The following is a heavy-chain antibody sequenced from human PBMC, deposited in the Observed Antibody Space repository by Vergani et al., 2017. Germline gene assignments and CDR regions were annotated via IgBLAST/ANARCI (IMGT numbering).Heavy chain of an antibody. CDR1: GFSLTSSGVV. CDR2: IFWNDDT. V-gene: IGHV2-5*01. Sequence: QITLKESGPTLVKPTQTLTLTCSFSGFSLTSSGVVVGWVRQPPGKALQWLSLIFWNDDTRHSPSLKNRLTITKDTSKNQVVLTMTNMDPVDTATYFCVHSPXYFSGAYWGYIDYWGQGTLITVSS. J-gene: IGHJ4*02. CDR3: VHSPXYFSGAYWGYIDY. D-gene: IGHD3-10*01.